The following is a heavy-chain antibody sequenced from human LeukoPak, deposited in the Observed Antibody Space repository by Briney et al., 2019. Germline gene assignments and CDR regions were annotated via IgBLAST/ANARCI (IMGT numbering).Heavy chain of an antibody. CDR2: IYPGDSDT. V-gene: IGHV5-51*01. CDR1: GYRFTDYW. Sequence: GESLKISCKGSGYRFTDYWIGWVRQMPGKGPEWMGIIYPGDSDTRYSPSFQGQVTISADKSISTAYLQWSSLKASDTAMYYCARHVTMVRGIIFYYYGMDVWGQGTTVTVSS. J-gene: IGHJ6*02. CDR3: ARHVTMVRGIIFYYYGMDV. D-gene: IGHD3-10*01.